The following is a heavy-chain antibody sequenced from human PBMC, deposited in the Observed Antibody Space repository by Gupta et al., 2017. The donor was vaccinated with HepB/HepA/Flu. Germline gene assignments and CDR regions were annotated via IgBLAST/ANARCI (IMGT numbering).Heavy chain of an antibody. J-gene: IGHJ4*02. CDR2: LWYDGRNK. Sequence: QVQLVESGGGVVQPGRSLRLSCAASGFIFSSYGMHWVRPAPGKGLEWVTVLWYDGRNKDDAVCVKARLTIARENSKNTVYLQMGSLKAEDTTVDDCATNGDGLGYGGQGTFVTVFS. D-gene: IGHD5-24*01. V-gene: IGHV3-33*01. CDR1: GFIFSSYG. CDR3: ATNGDGLGY.